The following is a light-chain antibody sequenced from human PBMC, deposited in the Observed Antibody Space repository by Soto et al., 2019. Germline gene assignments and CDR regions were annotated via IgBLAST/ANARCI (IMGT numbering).Light chain of an antibody. CDR2: STN. J-gene: IGLJ3*02. V-gene: IGLV8-61*01. CDR3: VLYMGSGISL. Sequence: QAVVTQEPSFSVSPGGTVTLTCALSSGSVSASYYPSWYQQTPGQAPRTLIHSTNTRSSGVPDRFSGSILGNKAALTITGAQADDESDYYCVLYMGSGISLFGGGTKVTVL. CDR1: SGSVSASYY.